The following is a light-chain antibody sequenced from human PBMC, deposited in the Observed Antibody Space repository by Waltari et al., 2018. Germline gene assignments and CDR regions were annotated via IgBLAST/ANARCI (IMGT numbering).Light chain of an antibody. V-gene: IGKV3-11*01. Sequence: EIVLTQSPATLSLSPGDRANLSCRASQTLSSYVSWYQQRPGQAPRLFIYDASKRATGIPARFSGSGSGADFTLTISDLEPEDSAVYYCQQRASWPPRYSFGQGTKLEIK. CDR1: QTLSSY. CDR3: QQRASWPPRYS. J-gene: IGKJ2*03. CDR2: DAS.